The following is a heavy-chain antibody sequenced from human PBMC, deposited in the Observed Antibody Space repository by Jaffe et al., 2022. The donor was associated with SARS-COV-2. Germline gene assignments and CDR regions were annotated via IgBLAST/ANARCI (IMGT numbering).Heavy chain of an antibody. Sequence: QVQLQESGPGLVKPSETLSLTCTVSGGSISSYYWSWIRQPPGKGLEWIGYIYYSGSTNYNPSLKSRVTISVDTSKNQFSLKLSSVTAADTAVYYCARDRSGSGSYYDDDAFDIWGQGTMVTVSS. J-gene: IGHJ3*02. V-gene: IGHV4-59*01. CDR2: IYYSGST. D-gene: IGHD3-10*01. CDR3: ARDRSGSGSYYDDDAFDI. CDR1: GGSISSYY.